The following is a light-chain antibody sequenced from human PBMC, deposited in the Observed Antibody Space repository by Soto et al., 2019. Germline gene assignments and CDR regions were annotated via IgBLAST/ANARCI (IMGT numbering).Light chain of an antibody. CDR1: QSVNSNS. V-gene: IGKV3-20*01. Sequence: LLTQCPDTPTLCRGGRATLSCRASQSVNSNSLAWYQQKPGQAPRVFIYGASTRATGIPDRFSGSGSGTDFTLTISRLEPEDFAVYYCQQQGRSWITFGQGTRLEIK. CDR2: GAS. J-gene: IGKJ5*01. CDR3: QQQGRSWIT.